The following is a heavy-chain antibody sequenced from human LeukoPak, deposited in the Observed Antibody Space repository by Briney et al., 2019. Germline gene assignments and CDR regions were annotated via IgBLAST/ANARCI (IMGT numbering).Heavy chain of an antibody. CDR1: GGTFSSYA. Sequence: RASVKVSCKASGGTFSSYAISWVRQAPGQGLEWMGRIIPILGIANYAQKFQGRVTITADKSTSTAYMELSSLRSEDTAVYYCAGGEDSSGYSPAYYYGMDVWGQGTTVTVSS. D-gene: IGHD3-22*01. V-gene: IGHV1-69*04. CDR3: AGGEDSSGYSPAYYYGMDV. J-gene: IGHJ6*02. CDR2: IIPILGIA.